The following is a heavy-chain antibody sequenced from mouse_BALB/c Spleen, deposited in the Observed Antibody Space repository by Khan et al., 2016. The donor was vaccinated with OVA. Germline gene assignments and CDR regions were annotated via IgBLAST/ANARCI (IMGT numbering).Heavy chain of an antibody. J-gene: IGHJ4*01. D-gene: IGHD2-10*01. CDR2: IWGDGST. CDR1: GFSLTGYG. V-gene: IGHV2-6-7*01. Sequence: VQLQQSGPGLVAPSQSLSITCTVSGFSLTGYGVNWVRQPPGKGLEWLGLIWGDGSTDYNSALKSRLHLSKDNSKSQVFLKMNRLQTDDTARYYCARAYYGNYREAMDYWGHGTSVTVSS. CDR3: ARAYYGNYREAMDY.